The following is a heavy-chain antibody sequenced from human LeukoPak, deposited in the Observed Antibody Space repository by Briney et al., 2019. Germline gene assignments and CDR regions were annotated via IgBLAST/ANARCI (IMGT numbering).Heavy chain of an antibody. D-gene: IGHD3-10*01. CDR1: GCTFTGYY. CDR3: ARAVRITMVRELSKAWFDP. V-gene: IGHV1-2*02. J-gene: IGHJ5*02. CDR2: INPKSGGT. Sequence: ASVQFSCKASGCTFTGYYMQGVRQGPGQGLEWMGWINPKSGGTNYAQKFQGRVTMTRDTSISTAYMELSRLRSDDTAVYYCARAVRITMVRELSKAWFDPWGQGTLVTVSS.